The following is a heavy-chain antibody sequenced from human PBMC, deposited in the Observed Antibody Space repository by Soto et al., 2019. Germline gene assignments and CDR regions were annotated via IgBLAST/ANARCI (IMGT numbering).Heavy chain of an antibody. CDR3: ARDTPARPAHYSSGWSYFDY. D-gene: IGHD6-19*01. CDR1: GFTFSSYA. Sequence: QSGGSLRLSCAASGFTFSSYAMHWVRQAPGKGLEWVAVISYDGSNKYYADSVKGRFTISRDNSKNTLYLQMNSLRAEDTAVYYCARDTPARPAHYSSGWSYFDYWGQGTLVTVSS. V-gene: IGHV3-30-3*01. J-gene: IGHJ4*02. CDR2: ISYDGSNK.